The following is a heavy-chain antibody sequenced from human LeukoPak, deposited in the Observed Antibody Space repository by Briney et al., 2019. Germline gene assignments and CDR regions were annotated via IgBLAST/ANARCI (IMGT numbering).Heavy chain of an antibody. Sequence: ASVKVSCKASGYTFTSYDINWVRQAPGQGLEWMGGIIPIFGTANYAQKFQGRVTITADESTSTAYMELSSLRSEDTAVYYCASLPGGIAAAGPGGYYYMDVWGKGTTVTVSS. CDR1: GYTFTSYD. CDR3: ASLPGGIAAAGPGGYYYMDV. CDR2: IIPIFGTA. V-gene: IGHV1-69*13. D-gene: IGHD6-13*01. J-gene: IGHJ6*03.